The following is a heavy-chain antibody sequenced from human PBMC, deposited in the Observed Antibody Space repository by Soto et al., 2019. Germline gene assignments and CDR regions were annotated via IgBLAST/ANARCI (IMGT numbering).Heavy chain of an antibody. D-gene: IGHD6-13*01. J-gene: IGHJ4*02. CDR2: IWYDGSNK. V-gene: IGHV3-33*01. CDR3: ARAPVWQLAYYFDY. CDR1: GFTFSSYG. Sequence: QVQLVESGGGVVQPGRSLRLSCAASGFTFSSYGMHWVRQAPGKGLEWVAVIWYDGSNKYYADSVKGRFTISRDNSKNTLYLQMNSLRADDTAVYYCARAPVWQLAYYFDYWGQGSLVTVSS.